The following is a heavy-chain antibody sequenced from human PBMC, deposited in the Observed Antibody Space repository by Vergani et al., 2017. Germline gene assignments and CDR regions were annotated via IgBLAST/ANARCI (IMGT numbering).Heavy chain of an antibody. D-gene: IGHD5-18*01. J-gene: IGHJ4*02. Sequence: EVQLLEYGGGLVQPGGSLRLSCAASGFTFSSYAMSWVRQAPGKGLEWVSAISGSGGSTYYADSVKGRFTISRDNSKNSLYLQMNSLRAEDTAVYYCARDRGYSYGWGYWGQGTLVTVSS. CDR2: ISGSGGST. V-gene: IGHV3-23*01. CDR3: ARDRGYSYGWGY. CDR1: GFTFSSYA.